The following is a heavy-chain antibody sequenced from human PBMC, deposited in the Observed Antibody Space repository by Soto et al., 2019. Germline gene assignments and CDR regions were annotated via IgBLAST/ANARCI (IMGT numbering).Heavy chain of an antibody. D-gene: IGHD3-16*01. J-gene: IGHJ4*02. CDR2: ISYDGSNK. V-gene: IGHV3-30-3*01. CDR1: GFTFSSYA. Sequence: GGSLRLSCAASGFTFSSYAMHWVRQAQGKGLEWVAVISYDGSNKYYADSVKGRFTISRDNSKNTLHLQMTSLRAEDTAVYYCARDPGGTDVAEWTVDFDYWGQGTLVTVSS. CDR3: ARDPGGTDVAEWTVDFDY.